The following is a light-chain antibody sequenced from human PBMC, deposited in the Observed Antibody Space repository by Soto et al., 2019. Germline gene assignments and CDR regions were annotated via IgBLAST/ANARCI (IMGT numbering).Light chain of an antibody. J-gene: IGKJ1*01. CDR1: QSVNSN. CDR2: GAS. CDR3: QQYTYWPWT. Sequence: DTVMTQSPATLSVSPGERATLSCRASQSVNSNLACYQQKSGQAPRLLIYGASTRATGIPVRFSGSGSGTEFTLTISSLQSEDSAVYYCQQYTYWPWTLGQGTKV. V-gene: IGKV3-15*01.